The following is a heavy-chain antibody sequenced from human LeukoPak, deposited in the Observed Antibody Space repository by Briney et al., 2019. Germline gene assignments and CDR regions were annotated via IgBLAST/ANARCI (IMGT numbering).Heavy chain of an antibody. CDR3: ATFTGGGYSYLNEFDI. CDR1: GYTLTELS. V-gene: IGHV1-24*01. J-gene: IGHJ3*02. D-gene: IGHD5-18*01. CDR2: FDPEDGET. Sequence: ASVKVSCKVSGYTLTELSMHWVRQAPGKGLEWMGGFDPEDGETIYAQKFQGRVTMTEDTSTDTAYMELSGLRSEDTAVYYCATFTGGGYSYLNEFDIWGQGTMVTVSS.